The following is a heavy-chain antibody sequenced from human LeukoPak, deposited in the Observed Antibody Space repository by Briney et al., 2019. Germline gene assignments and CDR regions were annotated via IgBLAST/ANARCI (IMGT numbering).Heavy chain of an antibody. CDR1: GYTFTSYY. Sequence: ASVKVSCKASGYTFTSYYMHWVRQAPGQGLEWMGIINPSGGSTSYAQKFQGRVTMTRDTSTSTVYMELGSLRSEDTAVYYCARDLGEYYYDSSGYYLGGWGQGTLVTVSS. D-gene: IGHD3-22*01. J-gene: IGHJ4*02. CDR3: ARDLGEYYYDSSGYYLGG. CDR2: INPSGGST. V-gene: IGHV1-46*01.